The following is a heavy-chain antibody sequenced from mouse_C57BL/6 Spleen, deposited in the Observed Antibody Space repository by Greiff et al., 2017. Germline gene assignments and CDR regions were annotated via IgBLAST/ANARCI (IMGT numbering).Heavy chain of an antibody. J-gene: IGHJ4*01. V-gene: IGHV1-26*01. CDR2: INPNNGGT. Sequence: EVQLQQSGPELVKPGASVKISCKASGYTFTDYYMNWVKQSHGKSLEWIGDINPNNGGTSSNQKFKGKATLTVDKSASTAYMELRRLTAEDSAVYYCARPYGSSYDAMDYWGQGTSVTVSS. CDR3: ARPYGSSYDAMDY. D-gene: IGHD1-1*01. CDR1: GYTFTDYY.